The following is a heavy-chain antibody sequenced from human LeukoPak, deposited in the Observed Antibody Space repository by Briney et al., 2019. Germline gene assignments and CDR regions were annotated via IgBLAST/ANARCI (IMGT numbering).Heavy chain of an antibody. CDR2: IYPSGGT. CDR3: ASRTYYGSGPDY. CDR1: GGSISGFY. D-gene: IGHD3-10*01. V-gene: IGHV4-4*07. Sequence: SETLSLTCTVSGGSISGFYWSWIRQPAGKGLEWIGRIYPSGGTNYNPSLKSRVTISVDTSKNQFSLRLTSVTAADTAMYYCASRTYYGSGPDYWGQGTLVTVSS. J-gene: IGHJ4*02.